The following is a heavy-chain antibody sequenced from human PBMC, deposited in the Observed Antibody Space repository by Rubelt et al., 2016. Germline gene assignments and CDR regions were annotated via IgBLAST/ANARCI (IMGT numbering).Heavy chain of an antibody. Sequence: AISGSGGSTYYGDSVKGRFTISRDNSRNTLYLQMNSLRAEDTAVYYCAKKYYDSSGFDYWGQGTLVTVSS. CDR2: ISGSGGST. J-gene: IGHJ4*02. D-gene: IGHD3-22*01. V-gene: IGHV3-23*01. CDR3: AKKYYDSSGFDY.